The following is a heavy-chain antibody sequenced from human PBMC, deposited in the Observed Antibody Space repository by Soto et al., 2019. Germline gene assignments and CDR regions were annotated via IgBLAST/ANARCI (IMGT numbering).Heavy chain of an antibody. J-gene: IGHJ4*02. CDR1: GQSFSGHT. Sequence: QVQLPQWGAGLLKPSETLSLTCAGYGQSFSGHTWSWIRQSPGKGLEWIGEISKSGSTYYNPSLKTRVTLSADTTTYQFSLTPNSVTAADTGVFYCARGSGIAVRPGELEHVHSDYWGQGPLVSVAS. CDR3: ARGSGIAVRPGELEHVHSDY. D-gene: IGHD1-1*01. V-gene: IGHV4-34*01. CDR2: ISKSGST.